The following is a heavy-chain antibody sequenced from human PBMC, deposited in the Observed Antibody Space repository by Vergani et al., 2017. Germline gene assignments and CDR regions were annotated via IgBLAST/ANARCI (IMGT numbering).Heavy chain of an antibody. Sequence: QVQLVESGGGVVQPGRSLRLSCAASGFTFSSYGMHWVRQAPGKGLEWVAVISYDGRNKYYADSVKGRFTISRDNSKNTLYLQMNSLRAEDTAVYYCAILAVAGTGDYYGMDVWGQGP. V-gene: IGHV3-30*03. J-gene: IGHJ6*02. CDR1: GFTFSSYG. CDR2: ISYDGRNK. CDR3: AILAVAGTGDYYGMDV. D-gene: IGHD6-19*01.